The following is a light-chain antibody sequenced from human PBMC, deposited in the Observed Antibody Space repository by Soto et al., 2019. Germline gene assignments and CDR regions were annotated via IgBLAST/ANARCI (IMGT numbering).Light chain of an antibody. CDR3: QQSKLKSLS. V-gene: IGKV1-5*03. CDR1: QNISSW. CDR2: QAS. Sequence: DIQMTQSPSTLSASIGDRVTITCRASQNISSWLSWYQPKPGKAPNLLRYQASILESGVPSRFSGSGSGTEFSLTIISLQPDDFSTFYCQQSKLKSLSFGGGTKVEIK. J-gene: IGKJ4*02.